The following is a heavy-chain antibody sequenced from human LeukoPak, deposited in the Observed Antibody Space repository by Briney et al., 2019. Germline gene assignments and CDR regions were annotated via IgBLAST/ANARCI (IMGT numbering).Heavy chain of an antibody. CDR1: GFTFSSYD. CDR2: IGTAGDT. Sequence: GGSLRLSCAASGFTFSSYDMHWVRQATGKGLEWVSVIGTAGDTYYPGSVKGRFTISRENAKNSLYLQMNSLRAGDTAVYYCAKDPMIDYYFDYWGQGTLVTVSS. CDR3: AKDPMIDYYFDY. J-gene: IGHJ4*02. V-gene: IGHV3-13*01. D-gene: IGHD3-22*01.